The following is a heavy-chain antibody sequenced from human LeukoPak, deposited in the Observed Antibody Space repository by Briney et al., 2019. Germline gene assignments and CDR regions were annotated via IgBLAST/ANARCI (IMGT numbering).Heavy chain of an antibody. CDR2: ISSSGSTI. Sequence: PGGSLSLSCAASGFTFSSYEMNWVRQAPGKGLEWVSYISSSGSTIYYADSVKGRFTISRHNPKNSLYVQMNSLRAEDTSVYYCASSSSGSFYYFDYWGQGTLVTVSS. V-gene: IGHV3-48*03. D-gene: IGHD1-26*01. CDR1: GFTFSSYE. J-gene: IGHJ4*02. CDR3: ASSSSGSFYYFDY.